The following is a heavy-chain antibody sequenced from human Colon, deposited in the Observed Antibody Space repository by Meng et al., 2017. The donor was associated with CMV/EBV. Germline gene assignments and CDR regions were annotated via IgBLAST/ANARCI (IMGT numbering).Heavy chain of an antibody. V-gene: IGHV3-48*03. CDR3: AREGPQASDFWSNYYKPLDY. CDR2: ISSTGSTI. J-gene: IGHJ4*02. CDR1: GFGFSKFE. Sequence: GESLKISCAAAGFGFSKFEMNWLRQAPGKGLEWISYISSTGSTIYYADSVEGRFTISRDNAKSSLYLEMTGLRGEDTAVYYCAREGPQASDFWSNYYKPLDYWGQGTLVTVS. D-gene: IGHD3-3*01.